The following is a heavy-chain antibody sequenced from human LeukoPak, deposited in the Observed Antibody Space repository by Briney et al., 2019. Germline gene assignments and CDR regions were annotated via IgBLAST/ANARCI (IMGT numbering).Heavy chain of an antibody. CDR1: GYTFTSYG. V-gene: IGHV1-18*04. Sequence: ASVKVSCKASGYTFTSYGISWVRQAPGQGLEWTGWISAYNGNTNYAQKLQGRVTMTTDTSTSTAYMELRSLRSDDTAVYYCARGIVVVPAEPGDYFDYWGQGTLVAVSS. CDR2: ISAYNGNT. J-gene: IGHJ4*02. CDR3: ARGIVVVPAEPGDYFDY. D-gene: IGHD2-2*01.